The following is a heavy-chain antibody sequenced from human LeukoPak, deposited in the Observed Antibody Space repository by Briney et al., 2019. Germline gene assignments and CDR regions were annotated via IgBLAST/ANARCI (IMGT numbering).Heavy chain of an antibody. CDR1: GYTFTGYY. D-gene: IGHD6-6*01. Sequence: ASVKVSCKASGYTFTGYYMHWVRQAPGQGLEWMGWINPNSGGTNYAQKFQGRVTMTRDTSISTAYMELSRLRSDDTAVYYCARALPEYSSSRDYYYMDVWGKGTTVTVSS. V-gene: IGHV1-2*02. CDR3: ARALPEYSSSRDYYYMDV. J-gene: IGHJ6*03. CDR2: INPNSGGT.